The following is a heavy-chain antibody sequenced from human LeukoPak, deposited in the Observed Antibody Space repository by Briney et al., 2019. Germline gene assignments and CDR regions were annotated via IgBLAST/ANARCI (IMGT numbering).Heavy chain of an antibody. CDR2: IKQGGSEK. J-gene: IGHJ4*02. CDR3: ARDLPLQAGIAVAGLNDY. Sequence: GGSLRLSCAASGFTFSSYWMSWVRQAPGKGLEWVANIKQGGSEKYYVDSVKGRFTISRDNAKNSLYLQMNSLRAEDTAVYYCARDLPLQAGIAVAGLNDYWGQGTLVTVSS. V-gene: IGHV3-7*03. CDR1: GFTFSSYW. D-gene: IGHD6-19*01.